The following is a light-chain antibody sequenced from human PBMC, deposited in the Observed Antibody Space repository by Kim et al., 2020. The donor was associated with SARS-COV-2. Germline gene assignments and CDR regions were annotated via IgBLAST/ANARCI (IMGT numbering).Light chain of an antibody. V-gene: IGKV1-39*01. CDR3: QQSYSTPLT. Sequence: ETVGDQVTITCRASQSISSYLNWYQQKPGKAPKLLIYAASSLQSGVPSRFSGSGSGTDFTLTISSLQPEDFATYYCQQSYSTPLTFGGGTKVDIK. CDR1: QSISSY. J-gene: IGKJ4*01. CDR2: AAS.